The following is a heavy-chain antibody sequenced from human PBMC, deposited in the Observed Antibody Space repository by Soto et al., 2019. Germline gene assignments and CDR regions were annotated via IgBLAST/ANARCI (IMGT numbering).Heavy chain of an antibody. J-gene: IGHJ4*02. CDR1: GFTFSDHY. D-gene: IGHD3-10*01. Sequence: EVQLVESGGGLVQPGGSLRLSCAASGFTFSDHYMDWVRQAPGKGLEWVGRSKNKADSYTTEYAASVKGRFTISRDGSKMSLFLKMNRMKTEATAVYYCTVWGSGNDFGAAWGQGILVTVSS. V-gene: IGHV3-72*01. CDR2: SKNKADSYTT. CDR3: TVWGSGNDFGAA.